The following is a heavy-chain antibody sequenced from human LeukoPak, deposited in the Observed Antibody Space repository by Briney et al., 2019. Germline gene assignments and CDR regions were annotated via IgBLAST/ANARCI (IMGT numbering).Heavy chain of an antibody. CDR2: IYSGGST. V-gene: IGHV3-66*01. D-gene: IGHD4-23*01. J-gene: IGHJ4*02. CDR1: GFPLKNNY. Sequence: PGGSLQISCVASGFPLKNNYMSGVRPAPGEGREGRCVIYSGGSTYYADSVKGRFTISRDNSKNTLYLQMNSLRAEDTAVYYCACTYGGLNYFEFWGQGTLVTVSS. CDR3: ACTYGGLNYFEF.